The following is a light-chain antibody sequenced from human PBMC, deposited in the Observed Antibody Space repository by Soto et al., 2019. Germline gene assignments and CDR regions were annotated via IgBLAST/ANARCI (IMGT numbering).Light chain of an antibody. CDR1: QSVSSTS. CDR3: QQYDNSPPWT. Sequence: EIVLTQSPGTLSFSPGERATLSCRASQSVSSTSLAWYQQKPGQAPRLLIYGASNRATGIPDRFSGSGSGTYFTLTISRLEPEDFAVYYCQQYDNSPPWTFGQGTKVEIK. J-gene: IGKJ1*01. CDR2: GAS. V-gene: IGKV3-20*01.